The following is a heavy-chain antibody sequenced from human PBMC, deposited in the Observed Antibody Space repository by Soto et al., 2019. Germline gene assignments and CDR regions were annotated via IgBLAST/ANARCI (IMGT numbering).Heavy chain of an antibody. CDR3: ARDMSSSSRSGYYYYMDV. D-gene: IGHD6-6*01. CDR1: GFTFSSYW. V-gene: IGHV3-7*01. Sequence: GGSLRLSCAASGFTFSSYWMSWVRQAPGKGLEWVANIKQDGSEKYYVDSVKGRFTISRDNAKNSLYLQMNSLRAEDTAVYYCARDMSSSSRSGYYYYMDVWGKGTTVTVS. CDR2: IKQDGSEK. J-gene: IGHJ6*03.